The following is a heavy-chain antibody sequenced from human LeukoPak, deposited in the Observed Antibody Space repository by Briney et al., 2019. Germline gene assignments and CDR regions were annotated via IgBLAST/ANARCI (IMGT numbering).Heavy chain of an antibody. D-gene: IGHD2-15*01. J-gene: IGHJ6*03. CDR2: INHSGST. V-gene: IGHV4-34*01. CDR1: GGSFSGYY. Sequence: PSETLSLTCAVYGGSFSGYYWSWIRQPPGKGLEWIGEINHSGSTNYNPSLKSRVTISVDTSKNQFSLKLSSVTAADTAVYYCARGGGYCSGGSCYRYYYYYYYMDVWGKGTTVTVSS. CDR3: ARGGGYCSGGSCYRYYYYYYYMDV.